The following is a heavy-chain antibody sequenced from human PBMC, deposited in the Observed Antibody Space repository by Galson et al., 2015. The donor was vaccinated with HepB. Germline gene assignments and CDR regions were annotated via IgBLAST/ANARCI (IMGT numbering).Heavy chain of an antibody. CDR2: IWYDGSNK. CDR3: ARSGGGSYYYYYMDV. CDR1: AFTFTSYG. D-gene: IGHD3-16*01. J-gene: IGHJ6*03. Sequence: SLRLSCAASAFTFTSYGMHWVRQAPGKGLEWVAVIWYDGSNKYYADSVKGRFTISRDNSKNTLYLQMNSLRAEDTAVYYCARSGGGSYYYYYMDVWGKGTTVTVSS. V-gene: IGHV3-33*01.